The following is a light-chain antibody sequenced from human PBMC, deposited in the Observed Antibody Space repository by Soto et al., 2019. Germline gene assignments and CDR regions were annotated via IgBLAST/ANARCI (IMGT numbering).Light chain of an antibody. CDR2: EVT. CDR3: KSRTTRNTLV. Sequence: QSALTDPASLSGSPGQSITISCTGTSSDVGGYNYVSWYQQRPGKAPKLIIYEVTHRPSGASSRFYGSRSGNTASLTISGLQAEDEADYYCKSRTTRNTLVFGGGTKVTVL. V-gene: IGLV2-14*01. J-gene: IGLJ3*02. CDR1: SSDVGGYNY.